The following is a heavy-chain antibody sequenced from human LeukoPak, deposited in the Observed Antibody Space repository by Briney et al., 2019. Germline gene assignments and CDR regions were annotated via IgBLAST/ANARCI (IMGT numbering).Heavy chain of an antibody. CDR1: GGSISSYY. CDR3: ARLDYYDSSAAWGFDY. CDR2: IYYSGST. J-gene: IGHJ4*02. Sequence: SETLSLTCTVSGGSISSYYWSWIRQPPGKGLEWIGFIYYSGSTNYNPSLKSRVTISVDTSKNQFSLKLSSVTAAGTAVYYCARLDYYDSSAAWGFDYWGQGTLVTVSS. D-gene: IGHD3-22*01. V-gene: IGHV4-59*01.